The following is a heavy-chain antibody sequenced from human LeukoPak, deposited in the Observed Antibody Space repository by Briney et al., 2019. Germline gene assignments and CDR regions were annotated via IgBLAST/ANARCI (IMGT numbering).Heavy chain of an antibody. J-gene: IGHJ4*02. Sequence: ASVKVSCKGSGYTLTELSMHWVRQAPGKGLEWMGGFDPEDGETIYAQKFQGRVTMTEDTSTDTAYMELSSLRSEDTAVYYCATLTTAYGSGGYYFDYWGQGTLVTVSS. V-gene: IGHV1-24*01. D-gene: IGHD3-10*01. CDR1: GYTLTELS. CDR3: ATLTTAYGSGGYYFDY. CDR2: FDPEDGET.